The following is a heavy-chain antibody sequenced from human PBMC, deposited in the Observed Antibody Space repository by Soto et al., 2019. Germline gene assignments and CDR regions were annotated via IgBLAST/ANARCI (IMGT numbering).Heavy chain of an antibody. J-gene: IGHJ4*02. V-gene: IGHV5-10-1*01. Sequence: PGESQKISCKGSGYSFTSYWISWVRQMPGKGLEWMGRIDPSHSYTNYSPSFQGHVTISADKSISTAYLQWSSLKASDTAMYYCARLKDYYDSSGYYNREVDYWGQGTLVTVSS. CDR3: ARLKDYYDSSGYYNREVDY. CDR1: GYSFTSYW. CDR2: IDPSHSYT. D-gene: IGHD3-22*01.